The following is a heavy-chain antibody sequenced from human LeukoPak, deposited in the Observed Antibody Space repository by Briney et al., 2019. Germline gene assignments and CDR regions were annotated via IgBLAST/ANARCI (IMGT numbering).Heavy chain of an antibody. CDR3: ANRRISGSYYNY. CDR2: IYYSGST. J-gene: IGHJ4*02. Sequence: SETLSLTCTVSGGSISSYYWSWIRQPPGKRVEWIGYIYYSGSTKYNPSLKSRVTISVDKSKNQFSLKLTSVTAADTAVYYCANRRISGSYYNYWGQGTLVTVSS. V-gene: IGHV4-59*12. CDR1: GGSISSYY. D-gene: IGHD3-10*01.